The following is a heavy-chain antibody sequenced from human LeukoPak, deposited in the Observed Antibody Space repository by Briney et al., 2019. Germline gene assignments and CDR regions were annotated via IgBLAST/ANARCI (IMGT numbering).Heavy chain of an antibody. V-gene: IGHV4-59*12. J-gene: IGHJ6*03. CDR1: GGSISSYY. CDR2: IHYTGST. Sequence: SETLSLTCTVSGGSISSYYWSWIRQSPGKGLECIGYIHYTGSTNYNPSLKSRVTISVDTSKNQFSLKLSSVTAADTAVYYCARKMVRGVMGYYYYYMDVWGKGTTVTVSS. D-gene: IGHD3-10*01. CDR3: ARKMVRGVMGYYYYYMDV.